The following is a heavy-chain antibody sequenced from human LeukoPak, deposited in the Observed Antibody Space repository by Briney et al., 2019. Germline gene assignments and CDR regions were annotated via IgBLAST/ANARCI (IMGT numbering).Heavy chain of an antibody. D-gene: IGHD3-10*01. CDR3: ARHAWGPGSGSYGPLNRGYYYMDV. J-gene: IGHJ6*03. CDR2: ISSSSSYI. Sequence: GGSLRLSCAASGFTFSSYSMNWVRQAPGKGLEWVSSISSSSSYIYYADSVKGRFTISRDNAKNSLYLQMNCLRAEDTAVYYCARHAWGPGSGSYGPLNRGYYYMDVWGKGTTVTVSS. V-gene: IGHV3-21*01. CDR1: GFTFSSYS.